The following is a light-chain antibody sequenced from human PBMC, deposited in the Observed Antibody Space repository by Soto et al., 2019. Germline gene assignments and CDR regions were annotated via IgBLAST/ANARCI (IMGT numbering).Light chain of an antibody. V-gene: IGKV3D-20*02. J-gene: IGKJ5*01. CDR2: DAS. Sequence: EMVLTQSPGTLSLSPGERATLSCRAGQSVSSSYLAWYHQKPGQAPRLLIYDASNRATGIPARFSGSGSGTDFTLTISSLEPEDFAVYYCQQRSNWPITFGQGTRLEIK. CDR1: QSVSSSY. CDR3: QQRSNWPIT.